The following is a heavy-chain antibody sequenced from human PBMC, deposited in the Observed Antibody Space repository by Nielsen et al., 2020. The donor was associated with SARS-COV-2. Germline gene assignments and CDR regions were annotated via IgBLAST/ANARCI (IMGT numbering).Heavy chain of an antibody. D-gene: IGHD4-17*01. Sequence: SETLSLTCTVSGGSINSGDYYWNWVRQPPGKGLEWIGSIYYSGTTYYNPSHESQATISVATSKSQFSLKLRSVTAADTAVYYCARATMTDADAFDIWGQGAMVSVSS. V-gene: IGHV4-30-4*01. J-gene: IGHJ3*02. CDR3: ARATMTDADAFDI. CDR1: GGSINSGDYY. CDR2: IYYSGTT.